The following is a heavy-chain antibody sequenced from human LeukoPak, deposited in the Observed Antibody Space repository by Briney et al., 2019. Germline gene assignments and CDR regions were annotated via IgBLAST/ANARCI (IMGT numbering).Heavy chain of an antibody. V-gene: IGHV3-9*01. J-gene: IGHJ4*02. CDR2: ISWNSGNI. CDR3: TRGDYYDSSGYYTMFL. CDR1: GFTFDDYA. D-gene: IGHD3-22*01. Sequence: GRSLRLSCAASGFTFDDYAMHWVRQAPGKGLEWVSGISWNSGNIGYADSVKGRFTISRDNAKNSLYLQMNSLRAEDTALYYCTRGDYYDSSGYYTMFLWGQGTLVTVSS.